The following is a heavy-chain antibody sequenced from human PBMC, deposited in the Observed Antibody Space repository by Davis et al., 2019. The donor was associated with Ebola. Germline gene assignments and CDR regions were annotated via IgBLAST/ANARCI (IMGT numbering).Heavy chain of an antibody. CDR1: GFSLRTSGVG. CDR3: AHRSSIAALRRAFDY. Sequence: SGPTLVKPTQTLTLTCTFSGFSLRTSGVGVGWIRQPPGKALEWLALIYWDDDKRYSPSLKSRLTITKDTSKNQVVLTMTNMDPVDTATYYCAHRSSIAALRRAFDYWGQGTLVTVSS. J-gene: IGHJ4*02. CDR2: IYWDDDK. V-gene: IGHV2-5*02. D-gene: IGHD6-6*01.